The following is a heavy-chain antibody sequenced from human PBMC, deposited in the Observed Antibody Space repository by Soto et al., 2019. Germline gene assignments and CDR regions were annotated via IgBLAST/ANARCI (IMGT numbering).Heavy chain of an antibody. CDR1: GFTFSSYG. Sequence: PGGSLRLSCAASGFTFSSYGMHWVRQAPGKGLEWVAVISYDGSNKYYADSVKGRFTISRDNSKNTLYLQMNSLRAEDTAVYYCAKDRGYYDFLSGYLLRGSWTPVYYGMDVWGQGTTVTVSS. CDR2: ISYDGSNK. CDR3: AKDRGYYDFLSGYLLRGSWTPVYYGMDV. V-gene: IGHV3-30*18. D-gene: IGHD3-3*01. J-gene: IGHJ6*02.